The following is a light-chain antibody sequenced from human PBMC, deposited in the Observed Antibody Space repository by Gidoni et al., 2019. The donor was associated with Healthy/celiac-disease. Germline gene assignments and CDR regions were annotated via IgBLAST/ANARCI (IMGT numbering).Light chain of an antibody. CDR2: AAS. CDR1: QSLSSY. Sequence: DIKMTQSPSSLSASVGYRVTITCRASQSLSSYLNWYQQKPGKAPKLLSYAASSLQSGVPSRFSGIGSGTDFTLTISSLQHEDFATYYCQQSYSTPRTFGQGTKLEIK. J-gene: IGKJ2*01. V-gene: IGKV1-39*01. CDR3: QQSYSTPRT.